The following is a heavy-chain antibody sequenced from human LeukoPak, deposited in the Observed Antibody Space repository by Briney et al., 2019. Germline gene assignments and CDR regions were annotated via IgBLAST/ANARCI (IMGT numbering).Heavy chain of an antibody. V-gene: IGHV3-49*04. CDR1: GFTFGDYA. J-gene: IGHJ5*02. D-gene: IGHD1-26*01. CDR2: IRSKAYGGAT. Sequence: GGSLRLSCTASGFTFGDYAMSWVRQAPGKGLEWGGFIRSKAYGGATEYAASVKGRFTISRDDSKSIAYLQMNSLKTEDTAVYYCTRVIVGAFSPYDPWGQGTLVTVSS. CDR3: TRVIVGAFSPYDP.